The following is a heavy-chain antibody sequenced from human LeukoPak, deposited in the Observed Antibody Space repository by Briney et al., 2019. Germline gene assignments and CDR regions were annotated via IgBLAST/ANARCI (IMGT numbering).Heavy chain of an antibody. D-gene: IGHD2-2*01. Sequence: PGGSLRLSCAASGFTLSSYEMHWVRQAPGKGLEWVSYISESGRDKYYADSVRGRFTISRDNAKNLLYLQINSLRADDTAVYYCARDESSTRYNWFDPWGQGTLVTVSS. V-gene: IGHV3-48*03. CDR3: ARDESSTRYNWFDP. CDR2: ISESGRDK. CDR1: GFTLSSYE. J-gene: IGHJ5*02.